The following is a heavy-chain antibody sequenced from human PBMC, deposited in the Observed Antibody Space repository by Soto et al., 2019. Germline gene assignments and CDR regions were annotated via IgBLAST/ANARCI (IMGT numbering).Heavy chain of an antibody. CDR2: INAGNGNT. J-gene: IGHJ4*02. CDR1: GYTFTSYT. V-gene: IGHV1-3*01. CDR3: ARGQGNSGYDPLDF. Sequence: ASVKVSCTASGYTFTSYTMHWLRQAPAQRLEWMGWINAGNGNTKYSQKLQGRVTITRDTSASTVFIELSSLTSEDTALYYCARGQGNSGYDPLDFWGLGTLVTVSS. D-gene: IGHD5-12*01.